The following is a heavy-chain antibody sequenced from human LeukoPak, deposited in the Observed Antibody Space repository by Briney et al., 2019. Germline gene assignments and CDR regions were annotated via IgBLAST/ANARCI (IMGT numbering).Heavy chain of an antibody. CDR2: ISWNSGSI. V-gene: IGHV3-9*01. CDR1: GFTFDDYA. J-gene: IGHJ4*02. Sequence: GGSLRLSCAASGFTFDDYAMHWVRQAPGKGLEWVSGISWNSGSIGYADSVKGRFTISRDNAKNSLYLQMNSLRAEDTALYYCAKADYWGQGTLGTVSS. CDR3: AKADY.